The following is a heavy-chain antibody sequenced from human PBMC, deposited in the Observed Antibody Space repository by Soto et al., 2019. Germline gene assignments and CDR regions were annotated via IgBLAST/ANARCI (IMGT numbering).Heavy chain of an antibody. J-gene: IGHJ6*02. Sequence: QVQLVQSGAEVKKTGSSVKVSCKASGGTFSIYGFSWVRQAPGQGPEWIGGIIPILTTPNYAQKFQGRVTIVADEYTTTVYMELSSLKFEDMAVYYCATSVGIAPTGEDGMDVWGQGTSVTVSS. CDR3: ATSVGIAPTGEDGMDV. CDR2: IIPILTTP. CDR1: GGTFSIYG. D-gene: IGHD2-8*02. V-gene: IGHV1-69*01.